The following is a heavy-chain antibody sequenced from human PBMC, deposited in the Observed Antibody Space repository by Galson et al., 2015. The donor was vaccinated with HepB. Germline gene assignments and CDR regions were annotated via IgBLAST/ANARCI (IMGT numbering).Heavy chain of an antibody. Sequence: SLRLSCAASGFTFSNAWMNWVRQAPGKGLEWVGRIKSKTDGGTTDYAAPVKGRFTISRDDSKNTLYLQMNSLKTEDTAVYYCTTLHTRLAAAGGVSVSWGQGTLVTVSS. D-gene: IGHD6-13*01. CDR3: TTLHTRLAAAGGVSVS. CDR1: GFTFSNAW. V-gene: IGHV3-15*07. J-gene: IGHJ4*02. CDR2: IKSKTDGGTT.